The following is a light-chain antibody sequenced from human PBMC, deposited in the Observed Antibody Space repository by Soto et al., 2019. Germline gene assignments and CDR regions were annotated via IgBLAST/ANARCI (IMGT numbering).Light chain of an antibody. CDR1: QSKSNW. CDR2: DPS. Sequence: DIQLTQSPSTLSASVGDRVIITCRASQSKSNWLAWYQQKPGTAPKLLIYDPSFLETRVPSRFSGSGSGTEFTNAIVSLHPDDFAAFECQLYDGDSVRIFGHGTKV. V-gene: IGKV1-5*01. CDR3: QLYDGDSVRI. J-gene: IGKJ1*01.